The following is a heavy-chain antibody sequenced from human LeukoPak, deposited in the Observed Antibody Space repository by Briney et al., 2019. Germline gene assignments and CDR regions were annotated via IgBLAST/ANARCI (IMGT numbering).Heavy chain of an antibody. D-gene: IGHD3-10*01. CDR1: GASIGSSY. J-gene: IGHJ3*02. CDR2: VFNSGIT. V-gene: IGHV4-59*01. Sequence: SETLSLTCVVSGASIGSSYWSWIRQPPGKGLEWIGYVFNSGITNYNPSLKSRVTISIDTSENQFSLKLSSVTAADTAVYYCARDYYGSDHAFDIWGQGTMVTVSS. CDR3: ARDYYGSDHAFDI.